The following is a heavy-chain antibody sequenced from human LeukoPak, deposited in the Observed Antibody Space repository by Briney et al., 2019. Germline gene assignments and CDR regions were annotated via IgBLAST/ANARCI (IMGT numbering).Heavy chain of an antibody. CDR2: IYPGDSDT. D-gene: IGHD1-26*01. J-gene: IGHJ5*02. V-gene: IGHV5-51*01. Sequence: GESLKISCKGSGYSFTSYWIGWVRQMPGKGLEWMGIIYPGDSDTRYSPSFQGQVTISADKSIGTAYLQWSSLKASDTAMYYCARHYYVGATYSWFDPWGQGTLVTVSS. CDR3: ARHYYVGATYSWFDP. CDR1: GYSFTSYW.